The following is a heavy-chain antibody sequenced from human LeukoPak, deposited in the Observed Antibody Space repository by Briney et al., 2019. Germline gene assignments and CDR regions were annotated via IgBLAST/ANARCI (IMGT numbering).Heavy chain of an antibody. Sequence: GRSLRLSCAASGFTFSSYAMHWVRQAPGKGLEWVAVISYDGSNKYYADSVKGRFTISRDNSKNTLYLQMNSLRAEDTAVYYCARRALRYSGSYYANWFDPWGQGTLVTVSS. D-gene: IGHD1-26*01. CDR2: ISYDGSNK. V-gene: IGHV3-30-3*01. CDR1: GFTFSSYA. J-gene: IGHJ5*02. CDR3: ARRALRYSGSYYANWFDP.